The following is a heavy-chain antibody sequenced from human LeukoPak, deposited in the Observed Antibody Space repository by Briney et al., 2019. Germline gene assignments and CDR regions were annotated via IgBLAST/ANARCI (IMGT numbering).Heavy chain of an antibody. CDR2: ISSSSSYI. D-gene: IGHD6-19*01. J-gene: IGHJ4*02. CDR3: ARADSGGSSGWYAYYFDY. V-gene: IGHV3-21*01. CDR1: GFTFSSYS. Sequence: GGSLRLSCAASGFTFSSYSMTWVRQAPGKGLEWVSSISSSSSYIYYADSVKGRFTISRDNAKNSLYLQMNSLRAEDTAVYYCARADSGGSSGWYAYYFDYWGQGTLVTVSS.